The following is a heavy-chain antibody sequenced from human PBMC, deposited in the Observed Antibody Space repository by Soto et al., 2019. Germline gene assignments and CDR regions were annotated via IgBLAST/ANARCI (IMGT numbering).Heavy chain of an antibody. Sequence: KLGGSLRLSCTTSGFVFSNAWMSWVRQAPGKGLEWVGRIKSKPDGATTDYAAPVNGRFTTSRDDSKNTVFLQMNSLKTEDTAMYYCIVDPDLFDPWGQGTLVTVSS. J-gene: IGHJ5*02. CDR1: GFVFSNAW. CDR3: IVDPDLFDP. V-gene: IGHV3-15*01. D-gene: IGHD2-15*01. CDR2: IKSKPDGATT.